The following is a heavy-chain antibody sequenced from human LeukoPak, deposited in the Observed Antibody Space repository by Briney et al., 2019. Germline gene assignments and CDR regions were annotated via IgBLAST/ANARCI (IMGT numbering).Heavy chain of an antibody. CDR3: ARELPYYYDSSGYGGYDY. J-gene: IGHJ4*02. Sequence: GRSLRLSCATSGFTFSSYGMHWVRQAPGKGLEWVAVIWYDGSSKYYADSVKGRFTISRDNSKNTLYLQMNSLRAEDTAVYYCARELPYYYDSSGYGGYDYWGQGTLVTVSS. CDR2: IWYDGSSK. V-gene: IGHV3-33*01. D-gene: IGHD3-22*01. CDR1: GFTFSSYG.